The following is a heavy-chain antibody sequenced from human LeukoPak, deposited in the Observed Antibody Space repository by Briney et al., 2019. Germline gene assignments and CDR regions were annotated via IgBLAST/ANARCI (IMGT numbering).Heavy chain of an antibody. CDR2: IIPIFGTA. CDR1: GGTFSIYA. Sequence: ASVTVSCKASGGTFSIYAISWVRQAPGQGLEWMGGIIPIFGTANYAQKFQGRVTITTDESTSTAYMELSSLRSEDTAVYYCARAKIVGATKTPFDYWGQGTLVTVSS. V-gene: IGHV1-69*05. CDR3: ARAKIVGATKTPFDY. J-gene: IGHJ4*02. D-gene: IGHD1-26*01.